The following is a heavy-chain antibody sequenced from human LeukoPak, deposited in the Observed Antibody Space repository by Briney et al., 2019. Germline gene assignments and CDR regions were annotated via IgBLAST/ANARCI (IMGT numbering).Heavy chain of an antibody. CDR2: IYYSGST. V-gene: IGHV4-39*07. CDR1: GGSISSSSYY. Sequence: SETLSLTCTVSGGSISSSSYYWGWIRQPPGKGLEWIGSIYYSGSTYYNPSLKSRVTISVDTSKNQFSLKLSSVTAADTAVYYCAREFYDSSGNYGIDYWGQGTLVTVSS. D-gene: IGHD3-22*01. J-gene: IGHJ4*02. CDR3: AREFYDSSGNYGIDY.